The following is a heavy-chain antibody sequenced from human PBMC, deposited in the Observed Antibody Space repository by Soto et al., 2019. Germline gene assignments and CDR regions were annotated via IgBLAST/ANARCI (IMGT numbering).Heavy chain of an antibody. CDR3: ARDLGFCSSTSCFPYFGP. D-gene: IGHD2-2*01. Sequence: PSETLSLTCTVSGGSITSYYWSWIRPPPGKVLEWIGYIYYSGTHNYNPSLKTRVTISVDTPKNQFSLKLTSVTAADTAVYYCARDLGFCSSTSCFPYFGPWGQGTLVTVSS. J-gene: IGHJ5*02. CDR2: IYYSGTH. CDR1: GGSITSYY. V-gene: IGHV4-59*01.